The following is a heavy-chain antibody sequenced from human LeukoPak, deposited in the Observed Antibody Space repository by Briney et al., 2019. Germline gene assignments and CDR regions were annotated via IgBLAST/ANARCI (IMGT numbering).Heavy chain of an antibody. CDR2: IDTSGGST. V-gene: IGHV3-53*01. Sequence: GGSLRLSCAASGFTVSSNYMSWVRQAPGKGLEWVSRIDTSGGSTFYADSVKGRFTISRDTSRNILYLQMNSLRVEDTAVYHCARSANYDSSGYLFDYWGQGTRVTVSS. CDR3: ARSANYDSSGYLFDY. J-gene: IGHJ4*02. D-gene: IGHD3-22*01. CDR1: GFTVSSNY.